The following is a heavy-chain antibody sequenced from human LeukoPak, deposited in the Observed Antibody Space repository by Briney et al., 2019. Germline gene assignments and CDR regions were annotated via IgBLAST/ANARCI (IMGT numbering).Heavy chain of an antibody. D-gene: IGHD3-3*01. V-gene: IGHV4-30-4*08. CDR1: GGSSSSGDYY. CDR2: IYYSGST. Sequence: PSQTLSLTCTVSGGSSSSGDYYWSWIRQPPGKGLEWIGYIYYSGSTYYNPSLKSRVTISVDTSKNQFSLKLSSVTAADTAVYYCARESRITIFGVVTYYFDYWGQGTLVTVSS. CDR3: ARESRITIFGVVTYYFDY. J-gene: IGHJ4*02.